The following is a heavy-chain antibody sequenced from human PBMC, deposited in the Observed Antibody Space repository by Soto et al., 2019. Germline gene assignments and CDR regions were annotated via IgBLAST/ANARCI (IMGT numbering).Heavy chain of an antibody. V-gene: IGHV4-31*03. CDR2: IYYSGST. CDR1: GGSISSGGYY. D-gene: IGHD6-19*01. CDR3: ARFVIAVAGTNSGFDY. J-gene: IGHJ4*02. Sequence: QVQLQESGPGLVKPSQTLSLTCTVSGGSISSGGYYWSWSRQHPGKGLEWIGDIYYSGSTYYNPALKSRVTMSVDTSKNQFSLKLSSVTAADTAVYYCARFVIAVAGTNSGFDYWGQGTLVTVSS.